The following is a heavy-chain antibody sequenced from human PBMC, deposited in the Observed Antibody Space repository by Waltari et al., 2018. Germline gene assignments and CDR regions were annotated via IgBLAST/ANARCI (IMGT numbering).Heavy chain of an antibody. J-gene: IGHJ4*02. CDR3: AASSAGFDY. D-gene: IGHD6-13*01. V-gene: IGHV3-7*03. Sequence: LVQPGGSLRLSCAASGFTFSSYWMSWVRQAPGKGLEWVANIKQDGSEKYYVDSVKGRFTISRDNAKNSLYLQMNSLRTEDTALYYCAASSAGFDYWGQGTLVTVSS. CDR1: GFTFSSYW. CDR2: IKQDGSEK.